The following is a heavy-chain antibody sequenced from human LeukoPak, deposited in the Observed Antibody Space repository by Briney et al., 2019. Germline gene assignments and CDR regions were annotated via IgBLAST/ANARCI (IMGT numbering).Heavy chain of an antibody. D-gene: IGHD4-17*01. J-gene: IGHJ4*02. V-gene: IGHV4-4*07. CDR2: IYTSGST. Sequence: SETLSLTCTVSGGSISSYYWSWIRQPAGKGLEWIGRIYTSGSTNYNPSLKSRVTMSVDTSKNQFSLKLSSVTAVDTAVYYCARKAPPYYGDYVDYWGQGTLVTVSS. CDR1: GGSISSYY. CDR3: ARKAPPYYGDYVDY.